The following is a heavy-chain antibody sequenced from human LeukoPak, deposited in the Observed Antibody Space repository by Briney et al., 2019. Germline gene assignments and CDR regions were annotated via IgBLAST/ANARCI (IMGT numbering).Heavy chain of an antibody. CDR2: ISAYNGNT. CDR1: GYTFTSYG. V-gene: IGHV1-18*01. CDR3: ARGYPESDIVVVGNDY. D-gene: IGHD2-15*01. Sequence: VASVKVSCKASGYTFTSYGISWVRQAPGQGLEWMGWISAYNGNTNYAQKLQGRVTMTTDTSTSTAYMELRSLRSDDTAVYYCARGYPESDIVVVGNDYWGQGTLVTVSS. J-gene: IGHJ4*02.